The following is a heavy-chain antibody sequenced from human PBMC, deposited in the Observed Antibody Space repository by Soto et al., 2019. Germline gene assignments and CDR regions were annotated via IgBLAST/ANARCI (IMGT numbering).Heavy chain of an antibody. Sequence: LRRSCVASGFTFSNYGMYWVRQAPGKGLEWVSGVSGSGDPTFYTDSVKGRFTISRDNSKNTLYLHMDSLRAEDTAVYYCAIRGYTSSSYFDCWGRGTPVTVSS. J-gene: IGHJ4*02. CDR1: GFTFSNYG. CDR2: VSGSGDPT. CDR3: AIRGYTSSSYFDC. D-gene: IGHD6-6*01. V-gene: IGHV3-23*01.